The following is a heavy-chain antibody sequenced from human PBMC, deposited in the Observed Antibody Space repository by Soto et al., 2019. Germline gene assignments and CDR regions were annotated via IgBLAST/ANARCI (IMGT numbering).Heavy chain of an antibody. J-gene: IGHJ4*02. CDR3: ARSYYDILTGTPEGYYFDY. D-gene: IGHD3-9*01. CDR2: IYPGDSDT. CDR1: GYSFTSYW. V-gene: IGHV5-51*01. Sequence: PGESLKISCKGSGYSFTSYWIGWVRQMPGKGLEWMGIIYPGDSDTRYSPSFQGQVTISADKTISTAYLQWSSLKASDTAMYYCARSYYDILTGTPEGYYFDYWGQGTLVTVSS.